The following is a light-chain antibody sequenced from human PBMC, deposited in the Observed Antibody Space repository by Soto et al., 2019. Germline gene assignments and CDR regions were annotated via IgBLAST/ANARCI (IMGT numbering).Light chain of an antibody. J-gene: IGKJ3*01. CDR2: AAS. Sequence: DIQMTQSPSSLGASVGDRVTISCRASQGIANYLAWYQQKPGEVPKLLIFAASTLHSGVSSRFTGSGSGTDFTLTISSLQPEDVATYYCQKYNWPPFTFGPGNKVEIK. CDR1: QGIANY. CDR3: QKYNWPPFT. V-gene: IGKV1-27*01.